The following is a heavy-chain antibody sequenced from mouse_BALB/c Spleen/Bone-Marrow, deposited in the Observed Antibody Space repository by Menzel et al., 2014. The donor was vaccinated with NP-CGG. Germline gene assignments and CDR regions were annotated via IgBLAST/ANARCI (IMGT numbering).Heavy chain of an antibody. V-gene: IGHV1S81*02. J-gene: IGHJ4*01. CDR1: GYTFTGYY. D-gene: IGHD2-12*01. CDR3: TRSRRAMDY. CDR2: INPSNGGT. Sequence: QVHVKQSGAELVKPGASVKLSCKASGYTFTGYYIYWVKQRPGQGLEWIGEINPSNGGTNFNEKFKSKATLTVDKSSSTAYMQLSSLTSEDSAVYYCTRSRRAMDYWGQGTSVTVSS.